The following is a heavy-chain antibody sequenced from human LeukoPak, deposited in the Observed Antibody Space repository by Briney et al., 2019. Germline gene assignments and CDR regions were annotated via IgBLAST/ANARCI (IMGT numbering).Heavy chain of an antibody. CDR3: AKDIGERGYSVH. CDR1: GFTFDDYA. Sequence: GGSLRLSCAASGFTFDDYAMHWVRQAPGKGLEWVSLISGDGGSTYYADSVRGRFTISRHNGKNSLYLQMNSLRTEDTAFYYCAKDIGERGYSVHWGQGTLVTVSS. V-gene: IGHV3-43*02. J-gene: IGHJ4*02. CDR2: ISGDGGST. D-gene: IGHD5/OR15-5a*01.